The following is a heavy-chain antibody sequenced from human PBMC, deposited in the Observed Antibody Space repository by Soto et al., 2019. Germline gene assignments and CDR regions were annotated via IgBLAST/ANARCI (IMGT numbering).Heavy chain of an antibody. Sequence: LRLSCAVSGFTFSNYAMSWVRQAPGKGLEWVTSISGSGARTYYADSVKGRITTSRDNSKNTLFLQVSSLRDEDTAVYYCARGDSYYDFGIECWGQGTVVTVSS. D-gene: IGHD3-3*01. CDR3: ARGDSYYDFGIEC. CDR1: GFTFSNYA. V-gene: IGHV3-23*01. J-gene: IGHJ4*02. CDR2: ISGSGART.